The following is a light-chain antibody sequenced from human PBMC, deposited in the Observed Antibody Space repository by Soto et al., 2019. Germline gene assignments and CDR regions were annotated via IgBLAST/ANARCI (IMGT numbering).Light chain of an antibody. V-gene: IGKV1-9*01. Sequence: DIQLTQSPSFLSASVGDRVTITCRASQAISSSLAWYQHNPGKAPKLLIYAASTLQNGVPSSFSGSGSGTEFTRTISSLPPEDFATYYCQHLNDYRYTFGQGTKVEIK. CDR1: QAISSS. J-gene: IGKJ2*01. CDR3: QHLNDYRYT. CDR2: AAS.